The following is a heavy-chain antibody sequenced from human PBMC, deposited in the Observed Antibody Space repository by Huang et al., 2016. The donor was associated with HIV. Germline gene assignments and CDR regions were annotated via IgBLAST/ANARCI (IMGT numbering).Heavy chain of an antibody. CDR1: GDSISSQY. Sequence: QVQLQESGPGLVKPSETLSLTCAVSGDSISSQYWSWIRQHPWKGLEWIGSIVYGGSTNYIPSLKSRVTRSVDTSKNRFSLKLTSVTAADTAVYYCARESAASRYFDYWGLGTLVAVSS. CDR2: IVYGGST. J-gene: IGHJ4*02. V-gene: IGHV4-59*11. CDR3: ARESAASRYFDY.